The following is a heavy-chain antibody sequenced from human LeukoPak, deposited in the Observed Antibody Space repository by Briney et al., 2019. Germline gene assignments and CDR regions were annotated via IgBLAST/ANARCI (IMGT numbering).Heavy chain of an antibody. Sequence: GGSLRLSCAASGFTFSNYWMTWVRQVPGKGLEWVANIHKAGTESYYVDSVKGRFAISRDNAKNSLFLQLSSLRVDDTAVYYCARVGTWELQRVFDYWGQGTLVTVSS. CDR3: ARVGTWELQRVFDY. D-gene: IGHD1-26*01. CDR1: GFTFSNYW. J-gene: IGHJ4*02. V-gene: IGHV3-7*01. CDR2: IHKAGTES.